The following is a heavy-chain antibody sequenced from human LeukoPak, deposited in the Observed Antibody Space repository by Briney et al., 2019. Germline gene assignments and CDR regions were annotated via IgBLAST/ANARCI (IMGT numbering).Heavy chain of an antibody. D-gene: IGHD3-22*01. CDR2: IYSGGST. CDR1: GFTVSSNY. CDR3: AKAMDSSGYSYFDY. V-gene: IGHV3-66*01. J-gene: IGHJ4*02. Sequence: GGSLRLSCAASGFTVSSNYMSWVRQAPGKGLEWVSVIYSGGSTYYADSVKGRFTISRDNSKNTLYLQMNSLRAEDTAVYYCAKAMDSSGYSYFDYWGQGTLVTVSS.